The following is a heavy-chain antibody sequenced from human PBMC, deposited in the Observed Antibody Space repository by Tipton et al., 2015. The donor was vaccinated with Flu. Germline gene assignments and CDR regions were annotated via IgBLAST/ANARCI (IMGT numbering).Heavy chain of an antibody. V-gene: IGHV3-33*06. Sequence: SGFTFSSYGMHWVRQAPGKGLEWVAVIWYDGSNKYYADSVKGRFTISRDNSKNTLYLQMNSLRAEDTAVYYCAKDASYGGNPGYDYWGQGTLVTVPS. CDR3: AKDASYGGNPGYDY. D-gene: IGHD4-23*01. CDR2: IWYDGSNK. CDR1: GFTFSSYG. J-gene: IGHJ4*02.